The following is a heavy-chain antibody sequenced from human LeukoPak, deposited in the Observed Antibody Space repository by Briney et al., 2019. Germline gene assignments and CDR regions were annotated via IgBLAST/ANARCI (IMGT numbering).Heavy chain of an antibody. Sequence: GGSLRLSCAASGFTFSSYAMSWVRQAPGKGLEWVSSIIGSGGSTYYADSVKGRFTISRDNSKSTLYLQMSSMRAEDTAVYYCAKWGICSSTSCYRLGFDYWGQGTLVTVSS. V-gene: IGHV3-23*01. CDR1: GFTFSSYA. CDR2: IIGSGGST. D-gene: IGHD2-2*01. CDR3: AKWGICSSTSCYRLGFDY. J-gene: IGHJ4*02.